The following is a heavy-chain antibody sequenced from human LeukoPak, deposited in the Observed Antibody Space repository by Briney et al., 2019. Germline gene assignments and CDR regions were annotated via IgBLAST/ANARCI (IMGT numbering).Heavy chain of an antibody. Sequence: PSETLSLTCTVSGGSISSGGYYWSWIRQHPGKGLEWIGYIYYSGSTYYNPSLKSRVTISVDTSKNQFSLKLSSVTAADTAVYYCARAYYYDSSGNTVDAFDIWGQGAMVTVSS. J-gene: IGHJ3*02. V-gene: IGHV4-31*03. CDR2: IYYSGST. CDR1: GGSISSGGYY. D-gene: IGHD3-22*01. CDR3: ARAYYYDSSGNTVDAFDI.